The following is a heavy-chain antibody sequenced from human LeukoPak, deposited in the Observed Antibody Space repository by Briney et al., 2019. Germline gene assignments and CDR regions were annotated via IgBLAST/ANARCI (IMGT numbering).Heavy chain of an antibody. J-gene: IGHJ5*02. Sequence: PSETLSLTCAVSGYSISSGYYWGWIRQPPGKGLEWIGSIYYSGSTYYNPSLKSRVTISVDTSKNQFSLKLSSVTAADTAVYYCARRWVDIVVVPAANWFDPWGQGTLVTVSS. CDR3: ARRWVDIVVVPAANWFDP. CDR2: IYYSGST. D-gene: IGHD2-2*01. CDR1: GYSISSGYY. V-gene: IGHV4-38-2*01.